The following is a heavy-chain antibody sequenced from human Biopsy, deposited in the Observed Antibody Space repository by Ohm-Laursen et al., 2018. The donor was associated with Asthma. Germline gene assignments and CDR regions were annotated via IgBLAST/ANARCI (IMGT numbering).Heavy chain of an antibody. V-gene: IGHV3-30*03. CDR1: GFTFNSYG. CDR2: ISYDGRNK. D-gene: IGHD3-3*01. Sequence: SLRLSCSASGFTFNSYGMHWVRQAPGKGLEWVAVISYDGRNKYYGDSVKGRFTISRDNSKNTVYLQMISLRVEDTPVYYCARGAYYDFWSGYSRPIPGYYGMDVWGHGTTVTVSS. J-gene: IGHJ6*02. CDR3: ARGAYYDFWSGYSRPIPGYYGMDV.